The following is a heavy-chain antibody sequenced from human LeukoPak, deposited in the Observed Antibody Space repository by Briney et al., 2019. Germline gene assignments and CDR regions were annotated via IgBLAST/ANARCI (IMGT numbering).Heavy chain of an antibody. Sequence: GGSLRLSCAASGFTFSSYSMNWVRQAPGKGLEWVSSITRSNYIYYADSVKGRFTISRDNAKNSLYLQMNSLRAEDTAVYYCARDTSSGYSYGQIYYYYYMDVWGKGTTVTVSS. CDR1: GFTFSSYS. CDR3: ARDTSSGYSYGQIYYYYYMDV. J-gene: IGHJ6*03. CDR2: ITRSNYI. D-gene: IGHD5-18*01. V-gene: IGHV3-21*01.